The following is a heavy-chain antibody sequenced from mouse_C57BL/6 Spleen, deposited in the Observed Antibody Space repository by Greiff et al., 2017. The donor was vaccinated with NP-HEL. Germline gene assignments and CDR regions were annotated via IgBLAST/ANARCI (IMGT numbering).Heavy chain of an antibody. V-gene: IGHV1-7*01. CDR2: INPSSGYT. CDR3: ARGGSSYDWYFDV. Sequence: VQGVESGAELAKPGASVKLSCKASGYTFTSYWMHWVKQRPGQGLEWIGYINPSSGYTKYNQKFKDKATLTADKSSSTAYMQLSSLTYEDSAVYYCARGGSSYDWYFDVWGTGTTVTVSS. CDR1: GYTFTSYW. J-gene: IGHJ1*03. D-gene: IGHD1-1*01.